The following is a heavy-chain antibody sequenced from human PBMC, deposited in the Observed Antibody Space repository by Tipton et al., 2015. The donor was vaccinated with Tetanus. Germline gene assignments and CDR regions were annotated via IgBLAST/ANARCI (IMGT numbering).Heavy chain of an antibody. CDR3: AKWYGELSSYFYYYGMDV. V-gene: IGHV3-23*01. D-gene: IGHD3-10*01. J-gene: IGHJ6*02. CDR1: GFTVSTYA. CDR2: ISGSGGSA. Sequence: SLRLSCAASGFTVSTYAMTWVRQAPGKGLEWVSSISGSGGSANYADSVKGRFTISRDTSKNTLYLQMNSLRVEDTAVYYCAKWYGELSSYFYYYGMDVWGQGTTVTVSS.